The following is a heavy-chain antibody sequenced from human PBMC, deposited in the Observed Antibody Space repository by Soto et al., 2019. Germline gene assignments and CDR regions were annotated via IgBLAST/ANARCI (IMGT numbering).Heavy chain of an antibody. CDR2: IYSGGST. CDR1: GFTVSSNY. V-gene: IGHV3-66*01. CDR3: ARDRESDGYGWYFDL. Sequence: EVQLVESGGGLVQPGGSLRLSCAASGFTVSSNYMSWVRQAPGKGLEWVSVIYSGGSTYYADSVKGRFTISRDNSKNTLYLQMNSLRAEDTAVYYGARDRESDGYGWYFDLWGRGTLVTVSS. J-gene: IGHJ2*01. D-gene: IGHD5-18*01.